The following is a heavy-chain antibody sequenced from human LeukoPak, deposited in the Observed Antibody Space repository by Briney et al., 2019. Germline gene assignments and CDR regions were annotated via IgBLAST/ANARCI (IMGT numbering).Heavy chain of an antibody. CDR2: IGHDGADK. CDR3: ARNSDYYDYSPQSV. J-gene: IGHJ4*02. V-gene: IGHV3-30*01. Sequence: GGSLRLSCAASGFTFSHYALHWVRQAPGKGLEWVALIGHDGADKYYADSVKGRFLISRDNSKNMLFLQMNSLIIEDTAVYYCARNSDYYDYSPQSVWGQGTLVTVSS. CDR1: GFTFSHYA. D-gene: IGHD3-22*01.